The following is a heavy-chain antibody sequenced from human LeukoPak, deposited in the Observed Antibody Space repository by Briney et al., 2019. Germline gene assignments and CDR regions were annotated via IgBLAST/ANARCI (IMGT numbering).Heavy chain of an antibody. J-gene: IGHJ4*02. CDR3: ARVPYSSGWYAIDY. CDR1: GFTFTGYY. CDR2: INPNSGGT. V-gene: IGHV1-2*02. Sequence: ASVKVSCKASGFTFTGYYMHWVRQAPGQGLEWMGWINPNSGGTNYAQKFQGSVTMTRDTSVSTAYMELSRLSSDDTAVYYCARVPYSSGWYAIDYWGQGTLVTVSS. D-gene: IGHD6-19*01.